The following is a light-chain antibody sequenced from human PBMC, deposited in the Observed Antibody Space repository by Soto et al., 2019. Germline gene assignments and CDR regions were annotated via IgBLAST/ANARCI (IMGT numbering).Light chain of an antibody. V-gene: IGKV2-28*01. CDR2: LGS. CDR3: MQALQTPWT. CDR1: QSLLHSNGYNY. J-gene: IGKJ1*01. Sequence: EIVMTQSPLSLPVTPGEPASISCRSSQSLLHSNGYNYLDWYLQKPGQSPQLLIYLGSNRASGVPDRFSGSGSGTDFTLKISRVEAEDVGVYYCMQALQTPWTFGQGTMVDI.